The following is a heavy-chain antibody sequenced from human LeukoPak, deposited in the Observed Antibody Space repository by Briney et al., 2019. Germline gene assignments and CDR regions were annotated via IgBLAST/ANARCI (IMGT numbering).Heavy chain of an antibody. CDR2: ICTSGST. CDR1: GGSISSYY. J-gene: IGHJ5*02. D-gene: IGHD2-15*01. Sequence: SETLSLTCTVSGGSISSYYWSWIRQPAGKGLEWIGRICTSGSTNYNPSLKSRVTMSVDTSKNQFSLKLSSVTAADTAVYYCARDPTHDLGYCSGGSCFDWFDPWGQGTLVTVSS. V-gene: IGHV4-4*07. CDR3: ARDPTHDLGYCSGGSCFDWFDP.